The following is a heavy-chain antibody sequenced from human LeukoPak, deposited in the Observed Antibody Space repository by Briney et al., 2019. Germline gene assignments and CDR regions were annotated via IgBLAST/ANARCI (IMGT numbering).Heavy chain of an antibody. D-gene: IGHD2-15*01. CDR3: AREAGYCSGGSCYSGWFDP. CDR1: GYSFTGYY. CDR2: ISAYNGNT. Sequence: ASVKVSCKASGYSFTGYYMHWVRQAPGQGLEWMGWISAYNGNTNYAQKLQGRVTMTTDTSTSTAYMELRSLRSDDTAVYYCAREAGYCSGGSCYSGWFDPWGQGTLVTVSS. V-gene: IGHV1-18*04. J-gene: IGHJ5*02.